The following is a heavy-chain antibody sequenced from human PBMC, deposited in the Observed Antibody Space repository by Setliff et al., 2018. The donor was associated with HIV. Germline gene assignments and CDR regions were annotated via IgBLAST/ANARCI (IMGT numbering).Heavy chain of an antibody. CDR1: GDSASNSRYY. CDR2: IHYDERT. V-gene: IGHV4-39*01. Sequence: SETLSLTCTVSGDSASNSRYYWAWIRQPPGKGLEYIGSIHYDERTYYNPSLKSRVTISLDTSKNQFSLNLNSVTAADTAVYYCARGQGCGGGCHYAFEMWGQGTMVTVSS. CDR3: ARGQGCGGGCHYAFEM. D-gene: IGHD2-21*02. J-gene: IGHJ3*02.